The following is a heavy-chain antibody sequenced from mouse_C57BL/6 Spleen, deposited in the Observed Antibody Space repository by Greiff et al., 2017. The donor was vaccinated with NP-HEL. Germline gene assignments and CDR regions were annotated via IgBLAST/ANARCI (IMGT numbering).Heavy chain of an antibody. CDR3: ATYYSNSFDY. CDR1: GYAFTNYL. V-gene: IGHV1-54*01. CDR2: INPGSGGT. J-gene: IGHJ2*01. D-gene: IGHD2-5*01. Sequence: QVQLQQSGAELVRPGTSVKVSCKASGYAFTNYLIEWVKQRPGQGLEWIGVINPGSGGTNYNEKFKGKATLTADKSSSTAYMQLSSLTSEDSAVYICATYYSNSFDYWGQGTTLTVSS.